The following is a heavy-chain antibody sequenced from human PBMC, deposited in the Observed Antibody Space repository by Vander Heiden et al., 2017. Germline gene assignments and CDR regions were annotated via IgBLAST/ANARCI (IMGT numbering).Heavy chain of an antibody. V-gene: IGHV3-23*01. CDR3: AKDEYDYVWGSYRGIDY. CDR1: GITFSRYA. CDR2: ISGSGGST. Sequence: EVQVLESGGGLVQPGGYLRLSRAAPGITFSRYAMSWVRQAPGKGLEWVSAISGSGGSTYYADSVKGRFTISRDNSKNTLYLQMNSLRAEDTAVYYCAKDEYDYVWGSYRGIDYWGQGTLVTVSS. D-gene: IGHD3-16*02. J-gene: IGHJ4*02.